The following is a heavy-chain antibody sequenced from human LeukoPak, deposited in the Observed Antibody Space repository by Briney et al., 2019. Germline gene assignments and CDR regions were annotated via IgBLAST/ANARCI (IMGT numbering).Heavy chain of an antibody. CDR2: ITTSDGNT. CDR1: GLTFSSYT. J-gene: IGHJ4*02. Sequence: GGSLRLSCAASGLTFSSYTMSWVRQAPGKGLEWVSTITTSDGNTYYADSVKGRFTVSRDNSKNTLYLQMNSLRAEDTAVYYCAKDGGLWVSAHWGDSWGRGTLVTVSS. D-gene: IGHD7-27*01. V-gene: IGHV3-23*01. CDR3: AKDGGLWVSAHWGDS.